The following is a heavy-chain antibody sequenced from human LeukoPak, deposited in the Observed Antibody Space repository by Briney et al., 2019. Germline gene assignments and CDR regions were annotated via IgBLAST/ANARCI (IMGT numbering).Heavy chain of an antibody. D-gene: IGHD4-17*01. Sequence: SETLSLTCTVSGGSISSSNYYWGWVRQPPGKGLEWIGSIYYSGSTYYNPSLKSRVTISVDTSKNQFSLKLSSVTAADTAVYYCARTRPPDYGDYVGFQHWGQGTLVTVSS. CDR1: GGSISSSNYY. CDR3: ARTRPPDYGDYVGFQH. V-gene: IGHV4-39*07. J-gene: IGHJ1*01. CDR2: IYYSGST.